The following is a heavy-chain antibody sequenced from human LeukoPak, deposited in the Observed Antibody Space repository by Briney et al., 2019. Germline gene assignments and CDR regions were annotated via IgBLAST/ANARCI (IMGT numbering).Heavy chain of an antibody. D-gene: IGHD1-26*01. V-gene: IGHV4-4*02. CDR3: AKLVGATIFHH. CDR1: GGSISSNNW. J-gene: IGHJ1*01. CDR2: VYHSGST. Sequence: SETLSLTCAVSGGSISSNNWWSWVRQTPGKGLEWIGEVYHSGSTNYNPSLKSRVTISVDTSKNHFSLKLSSVTAADTAVYYCAKLVGATIFHHWGQGTLVTVSS.